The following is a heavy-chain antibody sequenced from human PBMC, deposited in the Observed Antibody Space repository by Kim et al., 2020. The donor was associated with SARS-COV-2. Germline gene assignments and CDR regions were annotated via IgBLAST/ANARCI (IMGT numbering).Heavy chain of an antibody. D-gene: IGHD3-10*01. CDR3: AREYYYGSGSYYNPWRFDP. J-gene: IGHJ5*02. CDR2: ISYDGSNK. V-gene: IGHV3-33*05. Sequence: GGSLRLSCAASGFTFSSYGMHWVRQAPGKGLEWVAVISYDGSNKYYADSVKGRFTISRDNSKNTLYLQMNSLRAEDTAVYYCAREYYYGSGSYYNPWRFDPWGQGTLVTVSS. CDR1: GFTFSSYG.